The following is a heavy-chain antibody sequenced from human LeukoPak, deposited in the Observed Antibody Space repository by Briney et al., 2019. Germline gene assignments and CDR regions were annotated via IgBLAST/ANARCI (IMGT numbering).Heavy chain of an antibody. V-gene: IGHV3-21*01. D-gene: IGHD3-10*01. CDR3: ARDSEITMVRGVVHYYYYGMDV. CDR2: ITSSTYM. CDR1: GFTFSTYS. J-gene: IGHJ6*02. Sequence: PGGSLRLSCAASGFTFSTYSMNWVRQAPGKGLEWVSSITSSTYMKYADSVKGRFTISRDNAKNSLYLQMNSLRAEDTAVYYCARDSEITMVRGVVHYYYYGMDVWGQGTTVTVSS.